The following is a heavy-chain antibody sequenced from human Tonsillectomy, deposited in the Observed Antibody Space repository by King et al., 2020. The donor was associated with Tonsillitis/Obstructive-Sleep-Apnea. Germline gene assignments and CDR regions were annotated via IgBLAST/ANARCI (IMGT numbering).Heavy chain of an antibody. Sequence: LQLQESGPGLVKPSETLSHTCTVSGGSISSNNYYWGWIRQPPGKGLEWIGSIYYSGSTFYIPPFKSRVTISVDTSKNQFSLTLSSVTAADTAVYYCGGSTFYYASGSYNYYMDVWGKGTTVTVSS. V-gene: IGHV4-39*01. CDR2: IYYSGST. J-gene: IGHJ6*03. CDR1: GGSISSNNYY. CDR3: GGSTFYYASGSYNYYMDV. D-gene: IGHD3-10*01.